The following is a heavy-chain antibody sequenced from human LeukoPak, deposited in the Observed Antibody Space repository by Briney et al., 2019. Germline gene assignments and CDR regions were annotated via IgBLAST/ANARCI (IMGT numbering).Heavy chain of an antibody. Sequence: GGSLRLSCAASGFTFSSYEMNWVRQAPGKGLECVSYISSSGSTIYYADSVKGRFTISRDNAKNSLYLQMNSLRAEDTAVYYCARDPTSIAAAGSFDYWGQGTLVTVSS. CDR2: ISSSGSTI. J-gene: IGHJ4*02. D-gene: IGHD6-13*01. CDR1: GFTFSSYE. CDR3: ARDPTSIAAAGSFDY. V-gene: IGHV3-48*03.